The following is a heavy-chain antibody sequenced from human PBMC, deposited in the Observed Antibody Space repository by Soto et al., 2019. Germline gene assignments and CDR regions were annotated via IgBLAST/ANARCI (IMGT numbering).Heavy chain of an antibody. V-gene: IGHV1-8*01. CDR2: MNPNSGNT. D-gene: IGHD6-6*01. CDR1: GYTFTSYD. CDR3: ANEPYSSSSGATYYYMDV. J-gene: IGHJ6*03. Sequence: ASVKVSCKASGYTFTSYDINWVRQATGQGLEWMGWMNPNSGNTGYAQKFQGRVTMTRNTSISTAYMELSSLRSEDTAVYYCANEPYSSSSGATYYYMDVWGKGTTVTAP.